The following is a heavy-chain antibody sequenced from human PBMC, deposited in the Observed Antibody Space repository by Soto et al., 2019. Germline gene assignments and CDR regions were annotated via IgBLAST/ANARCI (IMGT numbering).Heavy chain of an antibody. CDR1: GFTFSSYA. V-gene: IGHV3-30-3*01. CDR3: ARDSYYDILTGYYNYYYYMDV. CDR2: ISYDGSNK. J-gene: IGHJ6*03. D-gene: IGHD3-9*01. Sequence: GGSLRLSCAASGFTFSSYAMHWVRQAPGKGLEWVAVISYDGSNKYYADSVKGRFTISRDNSKNSLYLQMNSLRAEDTAVYYCARDSYYDILTGYYNYYYYMDVWGKGTTVTVSS.